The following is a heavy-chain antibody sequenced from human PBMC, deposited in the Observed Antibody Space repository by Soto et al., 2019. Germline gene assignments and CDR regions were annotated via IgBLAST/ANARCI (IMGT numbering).Heavy chain of an antibody. CDR1: GFTSSTSA. D-gene: IGHD3-16*01. CDR2: ISLDYST. CDR3: AKHKGSRYAIDF. V-gene: IGHV3-23*01. J-gene: IGHJ4*02. Sequence: EVHLLESGGDLVQPGGSLRLSCAGTGFTSSTSAMTWVRQAPGRGLEWVSHISLDYSTYYADFVKGRFTVSRDNSKNTLHLQMSSLRAEDTAVYYCAKHKGSRYAIDFWGQGTLVTVSP.